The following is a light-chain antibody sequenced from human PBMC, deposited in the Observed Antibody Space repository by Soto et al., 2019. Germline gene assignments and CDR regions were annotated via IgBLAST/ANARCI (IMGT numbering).Light chain of an antibody. Sequence: SYELTQPPSVSVSPGQTASITCSGDKVGDKYACWYQQKPGQSPVLVIYQDSKRPSGIPERFSGSNSRNTATLTISGTQAMDDADYCCPAWYSDVVFGGGTQLTVL. CDR2: QDS. J-gene: IGLJ2*01. CDR1: KVGDKY. V-gene: IGLV3-1*01. CDR3: PAWYSDVV.